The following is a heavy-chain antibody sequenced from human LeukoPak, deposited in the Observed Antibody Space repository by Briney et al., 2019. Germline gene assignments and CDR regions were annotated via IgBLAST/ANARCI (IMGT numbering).Heavy chain of an antibody. Sequence: SVKVSCKASGGTFSSYAISWVRQAPGQGLEWMGGIIPIFGTANYAQKFQGRVTITADESTSTAYMELSSLRSEDTAVYYCARDGGRSKWGQQLENADYWGQGTLATVSS. CDR3: ARDGGRSKWGQQLENADY. CDR1: GGTFSSYA. CDR2: IIPIFGTA. V-gene: IGHV1-69*01. J-gene: IGHJ4*02. D-gene: IGHD6-13*01.